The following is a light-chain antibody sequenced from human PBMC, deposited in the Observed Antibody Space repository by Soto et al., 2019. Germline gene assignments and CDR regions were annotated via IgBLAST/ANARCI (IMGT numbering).Light chain of an antibody. V-gene: IGKV1-27*01. CDR2: TAS. CDR3: QKYDSAPRT. Sequence: DIPMTQSPSSLSASVGDTVTITCRASQGINNYLAWYQQKPGKPPVLLIYTASTLKPGVPSRFSGSGAGTEFTLTISSLQPEDFATYYCQKYDSAPRTFGQGTKVDIK. J-gene: IGKJ1*01. CDR1: QGINNY.